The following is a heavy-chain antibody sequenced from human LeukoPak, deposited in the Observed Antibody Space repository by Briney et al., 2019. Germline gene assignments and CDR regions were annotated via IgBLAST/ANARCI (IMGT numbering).Heavy chain of an antibody. J-gene: IGHJ4*02. D-gene: IGHD5-18*01. V-gene: IGHV4-59*08. CDR2: IYYSGST. CDR3: ARLTRYSYGPRPYAHFDY. Sequence: TPSETLSLTCTVSGGSISSYYWSWIRQPPGKGLEWIGDIYYSGSTNYNPSLKSRVTISVDTSKNQFSLKLSSVTAADTAVYYCARLTRYSYGPRPYAHFDYWGQGTLVTVSS. CDR1: GGSISSYY.